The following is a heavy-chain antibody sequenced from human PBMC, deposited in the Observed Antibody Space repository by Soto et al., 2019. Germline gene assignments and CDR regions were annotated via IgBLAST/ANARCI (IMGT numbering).Heavy chain of an antibody. Sequence: EVQLVESGGGLVQPGGSLRLSCAVSGFTVSTNYMSWVRQAPGKGLESVSIIYSDGSTYYADSVKGRFITSRDSAQNTLYLQMDNLRVDDTAVYHCARDSSYYGSGRGVLDYWGPGILVTVSS. CDR2: IYSDGST. CDR3: ARDSSYYGSGRGVLDY. D-gene: IGHD3-10*01. CDR1: GFTVSTNY. V-gene: IGHV3-66*01. J-gene: IGHJ4*02.